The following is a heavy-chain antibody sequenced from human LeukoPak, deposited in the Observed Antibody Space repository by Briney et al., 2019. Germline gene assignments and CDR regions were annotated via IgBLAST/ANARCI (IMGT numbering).Heavy chain of an antibody. Sequence: GGSLRLSCAASGFTFSNYAMSWVRQAPGKGLEWVSAISGSGGSTYYADSVKGRFTISRDNSKNTLYLQMNSLRAEDTAVYYCATHYYDSSGYYPFDYWGQGTLVTVSS. CDR3: ATHYYDSSGYYPFDY. CDR2: ISGSGGST. J-gene: IGHJ4*02. CDR1: GFTFSNYA. D-gene: IGHD3-22*01. V-gene: IGHV3-23*01.